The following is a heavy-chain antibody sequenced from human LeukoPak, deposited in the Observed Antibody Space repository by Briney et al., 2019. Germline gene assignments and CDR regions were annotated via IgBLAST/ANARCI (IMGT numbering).Heavy chain of an antibody. CDR2: ISSSSSYI. D-gene: IGHD3-10*01. CDR1: GFTFSSYS. J-gene: IGHJ6*02. CDR3: ARDGSGSYYRDYYYGMDV. Sequence: GGSLRLSCAASGFTFSSYSMNWVRQAPGKGLEWVSSISSSSSYIYYADSVKGRFTISRDNAKNSLYLQMNSLRAEDTAVYYCARDGSGSYYRDYYYGMDVWGQGTTVTVSS. V-gene: IGHV3-21*01.